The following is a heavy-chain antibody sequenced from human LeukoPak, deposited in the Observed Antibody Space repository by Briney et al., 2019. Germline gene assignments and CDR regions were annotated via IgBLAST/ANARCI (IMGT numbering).Heavy chain of an antibody. V-gene: IGHV3-33*01. Sequence: GRSLRLSCVGSGFTFSSHGMRWVRQAPDKGLEWVAVIWYDGSNKYYADSVKGRFTISRDDSKNTLYLQMNSLRAEDTAVYYCARDPQHSMDVWGQGTTVTVSS. J-gene: IGHJ6*02. D-gene: IGHD5-18*01. CDR3: ARDPQHSMDV. CDR2: IWYDGSNK. CDR1: GFTFSSHG.